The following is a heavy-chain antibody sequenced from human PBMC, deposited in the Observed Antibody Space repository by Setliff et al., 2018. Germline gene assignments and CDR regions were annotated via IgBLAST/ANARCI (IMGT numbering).Heavy chain of an antibody. J-gene: IGHJ5*02. CDR1: GFTFKTYA. CDR2: ITGSGGDR. V-gene: IGHV3-23*01. CDR3: ARDPDLGRWYSSGGFDP. Sequence: GRSLRLSCAASGFTFKTYAMSWVRQAPGKGLEWVSSITGSGGDRDYADSVKGRFTISRDNSKNTLFLQMNSLRAEDTAIYYCARDPDLGRWYSSGGFDPWGQGTLVTVSS. D-gene: IGHD6-19*01.